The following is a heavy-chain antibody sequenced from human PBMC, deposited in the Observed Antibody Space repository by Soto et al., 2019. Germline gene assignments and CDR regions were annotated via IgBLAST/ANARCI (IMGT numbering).Heavy chain of an antibody. CDR2: ISGSGGST. J-gene: IGHJ4*02. V-gene: IGHV3-23*01. CDR1: GFTFSSDA. CDR3: ATWGSYSSGGYYFDY. Sequence: EVQLLESGGGLVQPGGSLRLSCAASGFTFSSDAMSWVRQATGKGLEWVSAISGSGGSTYYADSVQGRFTISRDNSKNTLYLQMNSLRAEDTAVYYCATWGSYSSGGYYFDYWGQGTLVTVSS. D-gene: IGHD6-19*01.